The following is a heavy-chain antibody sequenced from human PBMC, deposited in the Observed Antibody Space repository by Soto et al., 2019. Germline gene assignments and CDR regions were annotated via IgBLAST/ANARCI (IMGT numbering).Heavy chain of an antibody. CDR2: IYYSGST. CDR3: AREPIYYGSGSAPFDY. V-gene: IGHV4-59*01. J-gene: IGHJ4*02. CDR1: GGSISSYY. D-gene: IGHD3-10*01. Sequence: SETLSLTCTVPGGSISSYYWSWIRQPPGKGLEWIGYIYYSGSTNYNPSLKSRVTISVDTSKNQFSLKLSSVTAADTAVYYCAREPIYYGSGSAPFDYWGQGTLVTVSS.